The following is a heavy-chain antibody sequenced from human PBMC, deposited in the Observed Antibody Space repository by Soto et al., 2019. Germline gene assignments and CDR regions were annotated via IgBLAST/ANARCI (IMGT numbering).Heavy chain of an antibody. V-gene: IGHV3-23*01. CDR3: AVGRHKTSGSNTWFDP. CDR1: GVTFSSYA. D-gene: IGHD3-22*01. Sequence: LRLSCAASGVTFSSYAMNWVRQAPGKGLEWVSTISNTGGGTFYAGSVRGRFTISRDNSNNTLYLQMHRLRADDSAIYFCAVGRHKTSGSNTWFDPWGRGTQVTVSS. CDR2: ISNTGGGT. J-gene: IGHJ5*02.